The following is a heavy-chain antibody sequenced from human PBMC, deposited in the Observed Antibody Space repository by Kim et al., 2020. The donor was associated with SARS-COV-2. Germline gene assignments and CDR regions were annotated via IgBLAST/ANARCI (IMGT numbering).Heavy chain of an antibody. Sequence: KYHVDSVKGRFTISRDKAKNSLYLQMNSLRAEDTAVYYCARVGSSSWYFDYWGQGTLVTVSS. CDR3: ARVGSSSWYFDY. V-gene: IGHV3-7*01. D-gene: IGHD6-13*01. CDR2: K. J-gene: IGHJ4*02.